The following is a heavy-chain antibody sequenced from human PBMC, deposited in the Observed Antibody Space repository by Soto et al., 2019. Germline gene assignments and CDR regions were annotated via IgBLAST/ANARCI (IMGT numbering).Heavy chain of an antibody. Sequence: AQVEVSCKASGYTFTGYYMHWVRQAPGQGLEWMGWINPNSGGTNYAQKFQGWVTMTRDTSISTAYMELSRLRSDDTAVYYCARDYYGSGSYLPGFQHWGQGTLVTVSS. D-gene: IGHD3-10*01. CDR1: GYTFTGYY. CDR2: INPNSGGT. CDR3: ARDYYGSGSYLPGFQH. J-gene: IGHJ1*01. V-gene: IGHV1-2*04.